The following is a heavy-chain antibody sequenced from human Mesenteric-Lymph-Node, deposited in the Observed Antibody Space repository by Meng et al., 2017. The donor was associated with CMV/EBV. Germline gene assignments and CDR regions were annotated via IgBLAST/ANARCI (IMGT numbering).Heavy chain of an antibody. J-gene: IGHJ3*02. D-gene: IGHD1-7*01. Sequence: ASVKVSCKASGYTFTGYYIHWVRQAPGQGLEWMGWINPSSGGSDYAQNFQGRVTMTRDTSVRTAYVELSRLRSDDTAMYYCARDPDWKYFLGRGDAFDIWGQGTMVTVSS. CDR1: GYTFTGYY. CDR3: ARDPDWKYFLGRGDAFDI. CDR2: INPSSGGS. V-gene: IGHV1-2*02.